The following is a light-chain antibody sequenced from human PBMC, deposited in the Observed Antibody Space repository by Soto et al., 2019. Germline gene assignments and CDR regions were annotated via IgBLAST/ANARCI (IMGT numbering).Light chain of an antibody. V-gene: IGLV2-11*01. CDR1: SSDVGGYNY. CDR2: DVS. J-gene: IGLJ1*01. Sequence: QSVLTQPRSVSGSPGQSVTISCIGTSSDVGGYNYVSWYQQHPGKAPKLMIYDVSKRPSGVPDRFSGSKSGNTASLTISGLQAEDEADYYCCSYAGSYKGYVFGTGTKVTVL. CDR3: CSYAGSYKGYV.